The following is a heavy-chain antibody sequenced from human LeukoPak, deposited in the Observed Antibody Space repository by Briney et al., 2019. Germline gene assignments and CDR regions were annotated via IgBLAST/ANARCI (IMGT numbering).Heavy chain of an antibody. J-gene: IGHJ4*02. CDR1: GFTFSSYS. CDR2: INHSGST. CDR3: ARRSSPLGGSYRSGPFDY. V-gene: IGHV4-34*01. Sequence: GSLRLSCAASGFTFSSYSMNWVRQAPGKGLEWIGEINHSGSTNYNPSLKSRVTISVDTSKNQFSLKLSSVTAADTAVYYCARRSSPLGGSYRSGPFDYWGPGTLVTVSS. D-gene: IGHD3-16*02.